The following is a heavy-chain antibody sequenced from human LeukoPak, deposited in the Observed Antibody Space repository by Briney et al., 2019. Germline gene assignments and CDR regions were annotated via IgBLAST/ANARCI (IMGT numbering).Heavy chain of an antibody. Sequence: GGSLRLSCAASGFTFGSYWMSWVRQAPGKGLEWVANIKHDGSEKYYVDSVKGRFTISRDNGKNSLYLQINSLRAEDTAVYYCARDCSSTNCYRGGFDPWGQGTLVTVSS. CDR1: GFTFGSYW. D-gene: IGHD2-2*01. CDR3: ARDCSSTNCYRGGFDP. J-gene: IGHJ5*02. CDR2: IKHDGSEK. V-gene: IGHV3-7*01.